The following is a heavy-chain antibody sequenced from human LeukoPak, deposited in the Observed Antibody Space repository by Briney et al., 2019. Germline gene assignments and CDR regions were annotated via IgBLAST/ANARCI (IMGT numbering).Heavy chain of an antibody. CDR3: ARVRLGEFAYYFDY. CDR2: ISNSGSTI. J-gene: IGHJ4*02. CDR1: GFTFSDYY. D-gene: IGHD3-16*01. V-gene: IGHV3-11*04. Sequence: GGSLRLSCAASGFTFSDYYMSWIREAPGKGLEGVSYISNSGSTIYYADSVTGRFTISRDNAKNSLYLQMNSLRAEDTAVYYCARVRLGEFAYYFDYWGQGTLVTVSS.